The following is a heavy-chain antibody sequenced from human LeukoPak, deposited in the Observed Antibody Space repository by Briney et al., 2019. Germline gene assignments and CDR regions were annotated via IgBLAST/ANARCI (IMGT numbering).Heavy chain of an antibody. D-gene: IGHD3-22*01. CDR1: GFTFSSYG. J-gene: IGHJ4*02. V-gene: IGHV3-30*02. CDR3: AKTSGYYDSSGYYSQFDY. CDR2: IRYDGSNK. Sequence: GGSLRLSCAASGFTFSSYGMHWVRQAPGKGLEWVAFIRYDGSNKYYADSVKGRFTISRDNSKNTLYLQMNSLRAEDTAVYYCAKTSGYYDSSGYYSQFDYWGQGTLVTVSS.